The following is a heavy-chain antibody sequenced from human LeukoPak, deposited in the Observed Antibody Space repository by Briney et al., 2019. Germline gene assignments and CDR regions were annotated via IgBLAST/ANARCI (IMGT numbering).Heavy chain of an antibody. Sequence: GGSLRLSCAAFGFTFRSYSMNWVRQAPGKGLEWVSSISSSSSYIYYADSVKGRFTISRDNAKNSLYLQMNSLRAEDTAVYYCARVAPSIAAAGSDYWGQGTLVTVSS. V-gene: IGHV3-21*01. CDR1: GFTFRSYS. CDR2: ISSSSSYI. CDR3: ARVAPSIAAAGSDY. D-gene: IGHD6-13*01. J-gene: IGHJ4*02.